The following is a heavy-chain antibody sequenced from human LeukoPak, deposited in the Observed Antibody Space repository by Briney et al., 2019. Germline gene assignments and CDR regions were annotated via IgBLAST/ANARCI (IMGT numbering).Heavy chain of an antibody. CDR2: ISYDGSNK. J-gene: IGHJ4*02. D-gene: IGHD5-18*01. Sequence: GSLRLSCAASGFTFSSYGMHWVRPAPGKGLEWVAVISYDGSNKYYADSVKGRFTISRDNSKNTLYLQMNSLRAEDTAVYYCAKARGYSYPDSLIDYWGQGTLVTVSS. CDR3: AKARGYSYPDSLIDY. CDR1: GFTFSSYG. V-gene: IGHV3-30*18.